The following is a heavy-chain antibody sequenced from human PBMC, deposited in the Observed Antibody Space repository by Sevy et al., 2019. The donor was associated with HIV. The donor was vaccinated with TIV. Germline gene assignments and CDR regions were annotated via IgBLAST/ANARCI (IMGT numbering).Heavy chain of an antibody. CDR3: ARRDCSSTSCYTRVLDY. CDR2: INHSGST. Sequence: SETLSLTCAVYGGSFSGYYWSWIRQPPGKGLEWIGEINHSGSTNYNPSLKSRVAISVDTSNNQFSRKLSAVTAADTAVYYCARRDCSSTSCYTRVLDYWGQGTLVTVSS. D-gene: IGHD2-2*02. J-gene: IGHJ4*02. CDR1: GGSFSGYY. V-gene: IGHV4-34*01.